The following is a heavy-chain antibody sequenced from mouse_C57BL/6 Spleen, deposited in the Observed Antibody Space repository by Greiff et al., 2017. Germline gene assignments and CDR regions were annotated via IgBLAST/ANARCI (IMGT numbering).Heavy chain of an antibody. D-gene: IGHD1-1*01. CDR2: IYPGDGDT. CDR3: ARSAYYNGSSHLDY. CDR1: GYAFSSSW. J-gene: IGHJ2*01. Sequence: VQLQQSGPELVKPGASVKISCKASGYAFSSSWMNWVKQRPGKGLEWIGRIYPGDGDTNYNGKFKGKATLTADKSSSTAYMQLSSLTSEDSAVYFCARSAYYNGSSHLDYWGQGTTLTVSS. V-gene: IGHV1-82*01.